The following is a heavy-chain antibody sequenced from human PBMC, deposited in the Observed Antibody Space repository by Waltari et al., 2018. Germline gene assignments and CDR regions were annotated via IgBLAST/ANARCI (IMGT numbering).Heavy chain of an antibody. Sequence: EVQLVESGGGLVKPGGSLRRSCAASGFTFSNAWMSCVRQAPGKGREWVGRIKSKTDGGTTDYAAPVKGRFTISRDDSKNTLYLQMNSLKTEDTAVDYCTTDSTKRITIFGVVIRTFDYWGQGTLVTVSS. J-gene: IGHJ4*02. CDR3: TTDSTKRITIFGVVIRTFDY. CDR1: GFTFSNAW. D-gene: IGHD3-3*01. CDR2: IKSKTDGGTT. V-gene: IGHV3-15*01.